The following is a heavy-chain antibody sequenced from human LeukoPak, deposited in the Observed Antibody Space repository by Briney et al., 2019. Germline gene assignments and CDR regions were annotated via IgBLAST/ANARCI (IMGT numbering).Heavy chain of an antibody. CDR1: GGSFNDYY. Sequence: SETLSLTCAVYGGSFNDYYWTWIRQPPGNGLEWIGQINHSGSTNYNPSLKSRVSISVDTSKKQFSLRLSSVTAADTAVYYCARVTGYMIEDYFDYWGQGTLVTVSS. CDR2: INHSGST. CDR3: ARVTGYMIEDYFDY. J-gene: IGHJ4*02. V-gene: IGHV4-34*01. D-gene: IGHD3-9*01.